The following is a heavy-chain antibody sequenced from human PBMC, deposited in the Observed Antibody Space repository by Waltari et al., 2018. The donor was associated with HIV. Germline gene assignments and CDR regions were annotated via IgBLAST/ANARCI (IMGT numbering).Heavy chain of an antibody. J-gene: IGHJ5*02. CDR3: AGGGFISPHWFDP. CDR1: GGTFNSYA. V-gene: IGHV1-69*01. D-gene: IGHD3-10*01. Sequence: QVQLVQSGAEVKKPGSSVKVSCKASGGTFNSYAVSWVRQAPGQGPEWMGGIIPTFWSPQYAQKFQGRVRITADESTTTTYMELHRLKSEDTAVYYCAGGGFISPHWFDPWGQGTLVTVSS. CDR2: IIPTFWSP.